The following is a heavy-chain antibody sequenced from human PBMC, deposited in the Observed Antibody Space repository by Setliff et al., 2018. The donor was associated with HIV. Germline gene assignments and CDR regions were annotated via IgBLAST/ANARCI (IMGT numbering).Heavy chain of an antibody. J-gene: IGHJ4*02. CDR3: ARVIIKAADY. CDR2: IWYDGVNK. Sequence: PGGSLRLSCAASGFAFSSYGMHWVRQAPGKGLEWVAFIWYDGVNKYYADSVKGRFTISRDNAKNSLYLQMSSLRAEDTAVYYCARVIIKAADYWGQGTLVTVSS. CDR1: GFAFSSYG. V-gene: IGHV3-33*01. D-gene: IGHD6-25*01.